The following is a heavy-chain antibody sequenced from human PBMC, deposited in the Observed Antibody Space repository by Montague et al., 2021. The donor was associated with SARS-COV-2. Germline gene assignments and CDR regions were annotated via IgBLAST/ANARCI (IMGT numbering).Heavy chain of an antibody. J-gene: IGHJ6*02. V-gene: IGHV4-31*03. CDR2: IYYSGST. CDR3: ATESLGYCSSTSCYGSHYGMDV. D-gene: IGHD2-2*01. Sequence: TLSLTCTVSGGSISSGGYYWSWIRQHPGKGLEWIGYIYYSGSTYYNPSLKSRVTISVDTSKNQFSLKLSSVTAADTAVYYCATESLGYCSSTSCYGSHYGMDVWGQGTTVTVSS. CDR1: GGSISSGGYY.